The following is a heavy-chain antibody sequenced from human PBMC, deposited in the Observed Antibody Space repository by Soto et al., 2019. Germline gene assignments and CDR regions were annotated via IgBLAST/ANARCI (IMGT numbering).Heavy chain of an antibody. J-gene: IGHJ4*02. D-gene: IGHD6-6*01. Sequence: SVKVSCKASGGYYRSYTITWVRQAPGQGLEWMGRVIPILGVVNYAQKFQGKVTFTADKSTSTAYMELSSLRSDDTALYYCAKDMRVGDSQYSSSWGPFDYWGQGTLVTVSS. V-gene: IGHV1-69*04. CDR1: GGYYRSYT. CDR3: AKDMRVGDSQYSSSWGPFDY. CDR2: VIPILGVV.